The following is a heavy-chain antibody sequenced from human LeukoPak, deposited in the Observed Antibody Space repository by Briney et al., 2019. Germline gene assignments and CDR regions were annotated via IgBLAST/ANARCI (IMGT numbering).Heavy chain of an antibody. CDR3: ARQYSGSYYTERDI. V-gene: IGHV4-59*08. CDR1: GGSTSSYY. Sequence: SETLSLTCTVSGGSTSSYYWSWIRQPPGKGLEWIGYIYYSGSTNYNPSLKSRVTISVDTSKNQFSLKLSSVTAADTAVYYCARQYSGSYYTERDIWGQGTMVTVSS. J-gene: IGHJ3*02. CDR2: IYYSGST. D-gene: IGHD1-26*01.